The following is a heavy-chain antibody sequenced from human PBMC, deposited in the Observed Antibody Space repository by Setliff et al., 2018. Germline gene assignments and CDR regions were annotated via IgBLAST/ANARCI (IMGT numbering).Heavy chain of an antibody. Sequence: SETLSLTCAASGGTFTYYYWAWIRQSPAKGLEWIGEITHTGTTGSTKYNPSLKSRVTISIDASKKQFSLKLTSVTAADTAVYYCARMSGFLYMDVWGKGTTVTVSS. CDR2: ITHTGTTGST. V-gene: IGHV4-34*01. D-gene: IGHD3-3*01. CDR3: ARMSGFLYMDV. J-gene: IGHJ6*03. CDR1: GGTFTYYY.